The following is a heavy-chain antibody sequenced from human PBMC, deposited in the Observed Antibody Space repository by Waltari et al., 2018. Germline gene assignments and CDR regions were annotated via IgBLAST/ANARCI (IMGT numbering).Heavy chain of an antibody. J-gene: IGHJ4*02. V-gene: IGHV3-21*01. CDR3: ARVGSSRGFDY. D-gene: IGHD1-26*01. CDR1: GFTFSSYS. Sequence: EVQLVESGGGLVKPGGSLRLSCAASGFTFSSYSMNWVRQAPGKGVELVSSISSSSSYIYYADSVKGRFTISRDNAKNSLYLQMNSLRAEDTAVYYCARVGSSRGFDYWGQGTLVTVSS. CDR2: ISSSSSYI.